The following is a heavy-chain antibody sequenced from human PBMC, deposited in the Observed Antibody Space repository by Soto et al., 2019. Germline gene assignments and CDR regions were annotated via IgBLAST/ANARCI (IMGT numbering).Heavy chain of an antibody. V-gene: IGHV3-74*01. D-gene: IGHD4-17*01. J-gene: IGHJ5*02. CDR1: GFAFSSYY. CDR2: INGDGSST. Sequence: PGGSLRLSCGASGFAFSSYYMHWVGQAPGKGLVWVSRINGDGSSTNYADSVKGRFTISRDNAKNTLYLQMNSLRAEDTAVYYCARDQTTGDWFDAWGQGTRVTVSS. CDR3: ARDQTTGDWFDA.